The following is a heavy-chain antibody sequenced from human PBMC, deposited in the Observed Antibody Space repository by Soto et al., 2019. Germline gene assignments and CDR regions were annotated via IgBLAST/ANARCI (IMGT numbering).Heavy chain of an antibody. CDR3: ARRSNAFDI. CDR1: GFTFSDYY. Sequence: QVQLVESGGGLVKPGGSLRLSCAASGFTFSDYYMSWIRLSPGRGLEWVSYISDRGSNINYADSVKGRFSISRDNAKNSLYLQMDSLRAEDTAVYYCARRSNAFDIWGQGTMVTVSS. V-gene: IGHV3-11*01. CDR2: ISDRGSNI. J-gene: IGHJ3*02.